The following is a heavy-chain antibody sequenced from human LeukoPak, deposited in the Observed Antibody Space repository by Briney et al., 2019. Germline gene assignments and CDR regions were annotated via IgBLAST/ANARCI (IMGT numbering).Heavy chain of an antibody. J-gene: IGHJ6*04. Sequence: GGSLRLSCAASGFTFSSYAMSWVRQAPGKGLEWVSAISGSGGSTYYADSVEGRFTISRDNSKNTLYLQMNSLRAEDTAVYYCAKTYLKDGYSCGPRMDVWGKGTTVTVSS. D-gene: IGHD5-18*01. V-gene: IGHV3-23*01. CDR3: AKTYLKDGYSCGPRMDV. CDR1: GFTFSSYA. CDR2: ISGSGGST.